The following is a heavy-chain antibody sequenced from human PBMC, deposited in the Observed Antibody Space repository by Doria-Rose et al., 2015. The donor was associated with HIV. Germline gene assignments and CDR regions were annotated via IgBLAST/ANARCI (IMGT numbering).Heavy chain of an antibody. CDR2: IYSKTDGGTT. Sequence: VQLVQSGGGLVKPGGSLRLSCAASGFTFNNAWMNWVRQAPGKGLEWVGRIYSKTDGGTTEYAAPVKGRFTISRDDSRNTLYLQMNSLQTEDTAVYYCTMSSNRDDSSDLDHWGQGTLVTASS. CDR1: GFTFNNAW. CDR3: TMSSNRDDSSDLDH. V-gene: IGHV3-15*07. J-gene: IGHJ4*02. D-gene: IGHD3-22*01.